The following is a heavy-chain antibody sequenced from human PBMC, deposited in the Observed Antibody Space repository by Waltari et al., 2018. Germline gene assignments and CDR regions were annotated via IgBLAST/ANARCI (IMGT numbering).Heavy chain of an antibody. CDR1: GFTFDDYA. CDR3: AKDTGPLAYCGGDCYDWYFDL. J-gene: IGHJ2*01. CDR2: ISWNSGSI. Sequence: EVQLVESGGGLVQPGRSLRLSCAASGFTFDDYAMHWVRQAPGKGLEWVSGISWNSGSIGYADSVKCRFTISRDNAKNSLYLQMNSLRAEDTALYYCAKDTGPLAYCGGDCYDWYFDLWGRGTLVTVSS. V-gene: IGHV3-9*01. D-gene: IGHD2-21*02.